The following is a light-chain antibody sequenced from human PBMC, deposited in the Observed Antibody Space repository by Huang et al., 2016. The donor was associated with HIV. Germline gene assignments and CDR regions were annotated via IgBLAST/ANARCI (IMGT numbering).Light chain of an antibody. V-gene: IGKV3-11*01. Sequence: EIVLTQSPATLSVSPGERATLSCRASQSVANYLAWYQQKPGQAPRLLIYDASNRATGIPARFSGSGSGTDFTLTISSLEPEDFAVYYCQQRGSWPLTFGGGTKVDI. CDR1: QSVANY. J-gene: IGKJ4*01. CDR3: QQRGSWPLT. CDR2: DAS.